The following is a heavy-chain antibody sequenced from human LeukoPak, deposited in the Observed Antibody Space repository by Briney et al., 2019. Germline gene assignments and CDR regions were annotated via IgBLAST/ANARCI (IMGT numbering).Heavy chain of an antibody. CDR1: GYTFTGYY. CDR2: INPDSGGT. V-gene: IGHV1-2*02. Sequence: ASVKVSCKASGYTFTGYYMHWVRQAPGQGLEWMGWINPDSGGTNYAQKFQGRVTMTRDTSISTAYMELSSLRSKDMAVYYCARGSGYDPLIPYMDVWGKGTTVTVSS. CDR3: ARGSGYDPLIPYMDV. D-gene: IGHD5-12*01. J-gene: IGHJ6*03.